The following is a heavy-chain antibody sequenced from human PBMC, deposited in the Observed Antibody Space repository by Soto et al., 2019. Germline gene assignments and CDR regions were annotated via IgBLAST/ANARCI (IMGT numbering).Heavy chain of an antibody. CDR1: GGSISSGGYS. CDR3: ARVPGP. CDR2: IYHSGSA. J-gene: IGHJ5*02. Sequence: QLQLQESGSGLVKPSQTLSLTCAVSGGSISSGGYSWSWIRQPPGKGLEWIGYIYHSGSAYYNPAHKSRLTISVDRSKNQFPLKQCSVTAEDTAVYYCARVPGPWGQGTLVTVSS. V-gene: IGHV4-30-2*01.